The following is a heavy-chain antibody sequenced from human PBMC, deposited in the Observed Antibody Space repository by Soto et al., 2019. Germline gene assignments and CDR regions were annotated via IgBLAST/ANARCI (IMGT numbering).Heavy chain of an antibody. V-gene: IGHV3-30*18. J-gene: IGHJ3*02. CDR2: ISYDGSNK. CDR3: AKLLWFGESPRALAFDI. Sequence: PGGSLRLSCAASGFTFSSYGMHWVGQAPGKGLEWVAVISYDGSNKYYADSVKGRFTISRDNSKNTLYLQMNSLRAEDTAVYYCAKLLWFGESPRALAFDIWGQGTMVTVSS. CDR1: GFTFSSYG. D-gene: IGHD3-10*01.